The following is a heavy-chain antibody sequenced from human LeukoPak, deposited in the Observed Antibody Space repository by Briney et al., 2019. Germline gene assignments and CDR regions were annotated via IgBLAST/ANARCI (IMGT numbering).Heavy chain of an antibody. CDR2: ITPAGGT. D-gene: IGHD4-11*01. Sequence: GGSLRLSCAASGFTFNNYAMTWVRQAPGNGLEWISGITPAGGTYYADSVKGRFSISRDNSKNTLYLQMNSLRAEDTAIYYCAKDYSPAHWGQGTLVSVSS. V-gene: IGHV3-23*01. CDR3: AKDYSPAH. CDR1: GFTFNNYA. J-gene: IGHJ4*02.